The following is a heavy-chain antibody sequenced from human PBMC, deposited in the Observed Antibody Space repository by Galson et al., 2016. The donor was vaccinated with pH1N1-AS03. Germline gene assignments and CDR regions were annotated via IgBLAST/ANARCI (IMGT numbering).Heavy chain of an antibody. J-gene: IGHJ4*01. CDR2: IKSKTDGGTT. V-gene: IGHV3-15*01. CDR3: VTGGNNFGHEY. CDR1: GFTFNNTW. D-gene: IGHD5-18*01. Sequence: SLRLSCAGSGFTFNNTWMSWVRQAPGEGLEWVGRIKSKTDGGTTEYAAPVKGRFTISRDDSRDTLHLQMNNLKTEDSALYYCVTGGNNFGHEYWGQGTLVTVSS.